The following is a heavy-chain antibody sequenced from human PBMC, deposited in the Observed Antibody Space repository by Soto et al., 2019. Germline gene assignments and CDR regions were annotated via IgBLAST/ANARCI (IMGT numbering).Heavy chain of an antibody. D-gene: IGHD6-13*01. CDR1: GFTFDDYA. CDR2: ISWNSGSI. CDR3: AKEGGASSWYGYNRFDP. V-gene: IGHV3-9*01. Sequence: GGSLRLSCAASGFTFDDYAMHWVRQAPGKGLEWVSGISWNSGSIGYADSVKGRFTISRDNAKNSLYLQMNSLRAEDTALYFCAKEGGASSWYGYNRFDPWGQGTLVTVSS. J-gene: IGHJ5*02.